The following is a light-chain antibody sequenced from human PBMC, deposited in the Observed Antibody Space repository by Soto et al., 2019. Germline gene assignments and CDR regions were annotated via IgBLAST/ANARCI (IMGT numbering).Light chain of an antibody. J-gene: IGKJ1*01. Sequence: MTQSPSTLSASVGDSVTITCGASQCITASLAWYKQKPGQAPRPLIYGTSTRATGVPARFSGSGSGTDFTLTISSLQAADFAVYHCQHYNNWPITFGQGTKVDIK. CDR1: QCITAS. CDR2: GTS. CDR3: QHYNNWPIT. V-gene: IGKV3-15*01.